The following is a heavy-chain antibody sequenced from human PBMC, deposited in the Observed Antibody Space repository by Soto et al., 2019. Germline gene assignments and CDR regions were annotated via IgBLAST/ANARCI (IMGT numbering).Heavy chain of an antibody. D-gene: IGHD2-2*01. CDR1: GGTFSSYA. CDR3: ARDKSGAKDIVVVPAATRYYYYGMDV. CDR2: IIPIFGTA. Sequence: SVKASCKASGGTFSSYAISWVRQAPGQGLEWMGGIIPIFGTANYAQKFQGRVTITADKSTSTAYMELSSLRSEDTAVYYCARDKSGAKDIVVVPAATRYYYYGMDVWGQGTTVTVSS. V-gene: IGHV1-69*06. J-gene: IGHJ6*02.